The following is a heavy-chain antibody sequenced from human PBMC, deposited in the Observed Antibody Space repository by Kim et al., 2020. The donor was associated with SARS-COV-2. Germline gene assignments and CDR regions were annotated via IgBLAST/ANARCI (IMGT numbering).Heavy chain of an antibody. Sequence: GGSLRLSCAASGFTFSSYGMHWVRQAPGKGLEWVAVISYDGSTKYYADSVKGRFTISRDNSKNTLYLQMNSLRAEDTAVYYCAKEGAGCELADYWGQGTLAPVSP. CDR3: AKEGAGCELADY. CDR2: ISYDGSTK. J-gene: IGHJ4*02. D-gene: IGHD1-26*01. CDR1: GFTFSSYG. V-gene: IGHV3-30*18.